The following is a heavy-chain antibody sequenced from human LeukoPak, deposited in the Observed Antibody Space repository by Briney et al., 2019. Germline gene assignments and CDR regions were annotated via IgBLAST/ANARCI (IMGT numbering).Heavy chain of an antibody. CDR2: IYHSGRT. J-gene: IGHJ6*03. CDR1: GGSISSGGYY. D-gene: IGHD5-18*01. V-gene: IGHV4-30-2*01. CDR3: ARGYMDTAMVIYYYYMDV. Sequence: SQTLSLTCTVSGGSISSGGYYWSWIRQPPGKGLEWIGFIYHSGRTYYDPSLKSRVTISLDKSKNQFSLKLTSMTAADTAVYYCARGYMDTAMVIYYYYMDVWGKGTTVTVSS.